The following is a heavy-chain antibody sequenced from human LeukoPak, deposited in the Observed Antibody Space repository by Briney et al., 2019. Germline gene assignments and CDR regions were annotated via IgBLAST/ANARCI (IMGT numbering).Heavy chain of an antibody. J-gene: IGHJ4*02. D-gene: IGHD3-22*01. CDR1: GFTFSSYE. Sequence: GGSLRLSCAASGFTFSSYEMNWVRQAPGKGLEWVGRIKSKTDGGTTDYAAPVKGRFTISRDDSKNTLYLQMNRLKTEDTAVYYCTTEDDSSGYYYVGRLGYWGQGTLVTVSS. V-gene: IGHV3-15*01. CDR2: IKSKTDGGTT. CDR3: TTEDDSSGYYYVGRLGY.